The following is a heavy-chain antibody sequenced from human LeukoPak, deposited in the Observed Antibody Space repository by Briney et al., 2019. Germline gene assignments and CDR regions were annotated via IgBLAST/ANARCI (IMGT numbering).Heavy chain of an antibody. CDR3: ATDKQHSYGRYFDH. D-gene: IGHD5-18*01. CDR2: MQSTGNS. J-gene: IGHJ4*02. CDR1: GGSISTYH. Sequence: SETLSLTCTVSGGSISTYHSNWIRKSPGKGLEWIGYMQSTGNSNYNPSLKSRVTMSVDMSRNQIVLNLSSVTAADTAVYFCATDKQHSYGRYFDHWGQGTLVTVSS. V-gene: IGHV4-59*01.